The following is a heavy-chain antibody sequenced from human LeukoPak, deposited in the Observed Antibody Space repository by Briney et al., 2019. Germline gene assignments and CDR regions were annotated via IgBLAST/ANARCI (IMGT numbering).Heavy chain of an antibody. V-gene: IGHV3-11*01. CDR1: GFTFSDYY. CDR2: ISSSGSTI. Sequence: PGGSLRPSCAASGFTFSDYYMSWIRQAPGKGLEWVSYISSSGSTIYYADSVKGRFTISRDNAKNSLYLQMNSLRAEDTAVYYCARVSPDIVVVVAGYGWFDPWGQGTLVTVSS. J-gene: IGHJ5*02. CDR3: ARVSPDIVVVVAGYGWFDP. D-gene: IGHD2-15*01.